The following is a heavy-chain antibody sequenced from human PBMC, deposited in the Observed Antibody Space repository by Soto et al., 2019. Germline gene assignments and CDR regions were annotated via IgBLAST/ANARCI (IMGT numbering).Heavy chain of an antibody. J-gene: IGHJ6*02. CDR3: ARDWDYDMLTGYHYYYYGMDV. CDR2: IIPIFGTA. Sequence: SVKVSCKASGGTFSSYAISWVRQAPGQGLEWMGGIIPIFGTANYAQKFQGRVTITADESTSTAYMELSSLRSEDTAVYYCARDWDYDMLTGYHYYYYGMDVWGQGTTVTVSS. V-gene: IGHV1-69*13. CDR1: GGTFSSYA. D-gene: IGHD3-9*01.